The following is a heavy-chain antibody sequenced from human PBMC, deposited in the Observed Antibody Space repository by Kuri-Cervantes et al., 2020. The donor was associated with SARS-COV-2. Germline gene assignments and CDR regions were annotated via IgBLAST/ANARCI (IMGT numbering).Heavy chain of an antibody. J-gene: IGHJ4*02. CDR3: ARHQMGSITIFGVVTQNYYFDY. V-gene: IGHV4-39*01. CDR2: IYFSGST. D-gene: IGHD3-3*01. Sequence: SETLSLTCTVSGGSISSSSYYWGWIRQPPGKGLEWIGSIYFSGSTYYNPSLKSRVTISVDTSKNQFSLKLSSVTAADTAVYYCARHQMGSITIFGVVTQNYYFDYWGQGTLVTVSS. CDR1: GGSISSSSYY.